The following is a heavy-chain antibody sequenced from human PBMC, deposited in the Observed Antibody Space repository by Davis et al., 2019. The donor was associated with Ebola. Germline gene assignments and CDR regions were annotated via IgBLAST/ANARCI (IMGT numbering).Heavy chain of an antibody. CDR2: IYPGDSDT. Sequence: GESLKISCKGSGYSFTSYWISWGRQMPGKGLEWMGIIYPGDSDTRYSRSFQGQVTMSVDTSIATAYLQWSSLKASDTAMYFCARHRLEPLYSFDIWGRGTMVIVSS. V-gene: IGHV5-51*01. CDR3: ARHRLEPLYSFDI. D-gene: IGHD2-21*01. CDR1: GYSFTSYW. J-gene: IGHJ3*02.